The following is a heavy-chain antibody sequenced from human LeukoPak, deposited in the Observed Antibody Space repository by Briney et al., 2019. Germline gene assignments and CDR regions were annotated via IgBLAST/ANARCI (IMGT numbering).Heavy chain of an antibody. CDR1: GGTLSSYA. Sequence: SVKVSCKASGGTLSSYAISWLRQAPGQGLEWMGGIIPIFGTGNYAQKFQGRVTITTDESTGTAYMELSSLRSEDTAVYYCARESGQLGQFDYWGQGTLVTVSS. J-gene: IGHJ4*02. CDR2: IIPIFGTG. D-gene: IGHD6-13*01. V-gene: IGHV1-69*05. CDR3: ARESGQLGQFDY.